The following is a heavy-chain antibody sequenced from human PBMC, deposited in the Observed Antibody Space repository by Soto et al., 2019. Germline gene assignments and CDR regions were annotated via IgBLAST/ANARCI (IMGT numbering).Heavy chain of an antibody. CDR3: ARWFTGGNFDYFDF. D-gene: IGHD2-21*02. J-gene: IGHJ4*02. V-gene: IGHV3-74*01. CDR2: IASAGSTT. Sequence: GGSRRLSCAAAGFTFSTDWMRWFRQAPGKGLVWVSRIASAGSTTTYADVVKGRLTISRDNANNTLYLQMNGLRAEATALYYCARWFTGGNFDYFDFWGQGTQVTVSS. CDR1: GFTFSTDW.